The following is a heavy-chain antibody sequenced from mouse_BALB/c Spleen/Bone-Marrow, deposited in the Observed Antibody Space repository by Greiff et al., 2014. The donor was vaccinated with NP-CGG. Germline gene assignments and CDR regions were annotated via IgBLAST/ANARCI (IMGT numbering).Heavy chain of an antibody. J-gene: IGHJ2*01. CDR1: GYAFSSFW. Sequence: QVQLKESGAELVRPGSSVKISCKASGYAFSSFWMNWVKQRPGQGLEWIGRIYPGDGETNYNGKFKGKATLTADKSSSTAYMQRSSLTSEDSAVYFCARDDYGPDYWGQGTTLTVSS. CDR2: IYPGDGET. V-gene: IGHV1-80*01. D-gene: IGHD2-4*01. CDR3: ARDDYGPDY.